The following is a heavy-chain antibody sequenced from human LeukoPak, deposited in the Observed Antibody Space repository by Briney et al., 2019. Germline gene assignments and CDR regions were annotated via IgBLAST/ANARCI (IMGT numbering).Heavy chain of an antibody. V-gene: IGHV4-59*01. Sequence: SETLSLTCTVSGGSISSYYWSWIRQPPGKGLEWIGYIYYSGSTNYNPSLKSRVTISVDTSKNQFSLKLSSVTAADTAVYYCARGYSSGWSLTPADYWGQGTLVTVSS. J-gene: IGHJ4*02. D-gene: IGHD6-19*01. CDR1: GGSISSYY. CDR2: IYYSGST. CDR3: ARGYSSGWSLTPADY.